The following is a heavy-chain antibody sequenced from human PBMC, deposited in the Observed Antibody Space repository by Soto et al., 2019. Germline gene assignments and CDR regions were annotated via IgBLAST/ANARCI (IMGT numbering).Heavy chain of an antibody. CDR3: ARVIGLGADY. J-gene: IGHJ4*02. V-gene: IGHV3-7*01. Sequence: EVQLVESGGGLVQPGGSLRLSCAASGFTFSSYWMSWVRQAPGKGLEWVANIKQDGREKYYVDSVRGRFTISRDNSKNSLYLQMNSLRAEDTAVYYCARVIGLGADYWGQGTLVTVSS. D-gene: IGHD3-16*01. CDR1: GFTFSSYW. CDR2: IKQDGREK.